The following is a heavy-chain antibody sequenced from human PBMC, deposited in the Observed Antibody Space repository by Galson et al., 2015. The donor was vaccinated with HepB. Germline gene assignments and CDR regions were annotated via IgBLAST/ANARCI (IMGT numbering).Heavy chain of an antibody. CDR1: GFTFNHYY. D-gene: IGHD3-10*01. CDR2: ITSDGTTM. CDR3: ARDSFGEGPEFDY. J-gene: IGHJ4*02. V-gene: IGHV3-11*01. Sequence: SLRLSCAASGFTFNHYYMNWIRQAPGKGLEWVSYITSDGTTMYYADSVKGRFTISRDNAKNSLYLEVNSLRAEDTAVYYCARDSFGEGPEFDYWGQGTLVTVSS.